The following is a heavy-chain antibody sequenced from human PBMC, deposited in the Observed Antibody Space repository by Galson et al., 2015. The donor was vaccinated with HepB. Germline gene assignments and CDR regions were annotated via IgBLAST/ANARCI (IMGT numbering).Heavy chain of an antibody. Sequence: SVKVSCKASGYTFTSYDINWVRQAPGKGLEWMGWMNPNSGNIGYAQKFQGRVTMTRNTSISTAYMELSSLRSEDTAVYYCARGWNLCSGGSCYGFDPWGQGTLVTVSS. J-gene: IGHJ5*02. CDR1: GYTFTSYD. D-gene: IGHD2-15*01. CDR2: MNPNSGNI. CDR3: ARGWNLCSGGSCYGFDP. V-gene: IGHV1-8*01.